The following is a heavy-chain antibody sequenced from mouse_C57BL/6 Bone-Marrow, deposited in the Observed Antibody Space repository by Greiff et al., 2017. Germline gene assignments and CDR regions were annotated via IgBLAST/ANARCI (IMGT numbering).Heavy chain of an antibody. Sequence: VQLQQSGAELMKPGASVKLSCKATGYTFTGYWIDWVKQRPGHGLEWIGEIIPGSGSTNYNEKFKGKATFTADTSSNTAYMQLSSLTTEDSAIYCCANPDLTTKNAMDYWGQGTSVTVSS. CDR1: GYTFTGYW. CDR3: ANPDLTTKNAMDY. V-gene: IGHV1-9*01. J-gene: IGHJ4*01. D-gene: IGHD1-1*01. CDR2: IIPGSGST.